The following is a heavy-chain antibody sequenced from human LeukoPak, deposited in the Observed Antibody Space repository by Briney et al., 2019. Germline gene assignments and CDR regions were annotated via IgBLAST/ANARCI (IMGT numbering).Heavy chain of an antibody. J-gene: IGHJ6*03. CDR2: LYQNGDT. V-gene: IGHV4-38-2*01. CDR1: GFSLSGYD. D-gene: IGHD3-16*01. CDR3: ATGGARVYYYFDV. Sequence: GSLRLSCAASGFSLSGYDMNWIRQSPAKGLEWIGCLYQNGDTYYNPSLKNRVIISVGMSKNQFSLKVTSVTAADTAVYYCATGGARVYYYFDVWGKGTTVTVSS.